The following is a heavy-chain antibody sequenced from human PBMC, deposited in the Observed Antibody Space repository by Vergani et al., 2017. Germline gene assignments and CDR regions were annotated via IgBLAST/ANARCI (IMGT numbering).Heavy chain of an antibody. J-gene: IGHJ6*03. CDR3: AREVWGNDYYYYYMDV. CDR2: IYYSGST. D-gene: IGHD3-16*01. Sequence: QVQLQESGPGLVKPSETLSLTCTVSGGPISSYYWSWIRQPPGKGLEWIGYIYYSGSTNYNPSLKSRVTISVDTSKNQFSLKLSSVTAADTAVYYCAREVWGNDYYYYYMDVWGKXP. CDR1: GGPISSYY. V-gene: IGHV4-59*01.